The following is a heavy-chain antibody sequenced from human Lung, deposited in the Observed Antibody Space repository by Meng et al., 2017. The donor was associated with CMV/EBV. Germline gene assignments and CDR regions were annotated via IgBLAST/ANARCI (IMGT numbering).Heavy chain of an antibody. CDR1: GFTFSTYA. Sequence: GGSXRLXXAASGFTFSTYAISWVRQRAGKGLEWVSSSSAPADTHYPDSVKGRFTISREDAKNSLYLQLNSVRAEDTAVYYCVRGVRSNSMIVESYYFDSWXQGTXVTVSS. J-gene: IGHJ4*02. D-gene: IGHD3-22*01. CDR2: SSAPADT. CDR3: VRGVRSNSMIVESYYFDS. V-gene: IGHV3-13*01.